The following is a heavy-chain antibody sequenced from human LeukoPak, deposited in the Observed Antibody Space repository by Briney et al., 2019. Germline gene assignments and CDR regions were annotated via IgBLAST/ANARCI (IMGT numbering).Heavy chain of an antibody. CDR2: INHSGST. D-gene: IGHD3-22*01. Sequence: KASETLSLTCAVYGGSFSGYYWSWIRQPPGKGLEWIGEINHSGSTNYNPSLKSRVTISVDTSKNQFSLKLSSVTAADTAVYYCARASDSSGYYGWGQGTLVTVSS. CDR3: ARASDSSGYYG. CDR1: GGSFSGYY. J-gene: IGHJ4*02. V-gene: IGHV4-34*01.